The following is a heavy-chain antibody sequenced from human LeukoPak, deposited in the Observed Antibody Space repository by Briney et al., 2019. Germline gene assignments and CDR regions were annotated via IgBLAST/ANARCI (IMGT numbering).Heavy chain of an antibody. D-gene: IGHD3-3*01. CDR2: IYTSGST. CDR1: GGSISSYY. Sequence: PSETLSLTCTVSGGSISSYYWSWIRQPPGKGLEWIGYIYTSGSTNYNPSLKSRVTISVDTSKNQFSLKLSSVTAADTAVYYCARKNLDFWSGYNYYYMDVWGKGTTVTVSS. V-gene: IGHV4-4*09. J-gene: IGHJ6*03. CDR3: ARKNLDFWSGYNYYYMDV.